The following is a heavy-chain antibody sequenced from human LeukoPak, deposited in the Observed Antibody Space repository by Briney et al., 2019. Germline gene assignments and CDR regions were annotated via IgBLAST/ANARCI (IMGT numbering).Heavy chain of an antibody. CDR1: GYSFTSYW. CDR3: ARECSSTSCYPGFDY. J-gene: IGHJ4*02. CDR2: IYPGDSDT. D-gene: IGHD2-2*01. V-gene: IGHV5-51*01. Sequence: GESLKISCKGSGYSFTSYWIGWVRQMPGKGLEWMGIIYPGDSDTRYSPSFQGQVTISADKSIGTAYLQWSSLKASDTAMYYCARECSSTSCYPGFDYWGQGTLVTVSS.